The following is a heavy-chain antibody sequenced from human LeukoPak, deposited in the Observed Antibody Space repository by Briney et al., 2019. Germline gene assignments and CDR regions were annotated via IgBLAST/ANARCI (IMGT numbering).Heavy chain of an antibody. CDR3: VRDKGVGRTERFDS. J-gene: IGHJ4*02. CDR1: GFSVDTTF. CDR2: ILDTCLT. Sequence: GGSLRLSCAVSGFSVDTTFMTWVRQAPGKGLQWVSVILDTCLTTYADPVKGRFSISRDNSKNMVFLQMNSLSVDDTAVYYCVRDKGVGRTERFDSWGPGTLVTVSS. D-gene: IGHD3-10*01. V-gene: IGHV3-53*01.